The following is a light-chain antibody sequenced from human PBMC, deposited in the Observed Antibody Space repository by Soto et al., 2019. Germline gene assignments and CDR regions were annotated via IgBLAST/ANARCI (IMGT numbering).Light chain of an antibody. J-gene: IGKJ5*01. CDR3: QQSYSTPPT. Sequence: DIQVTQSPSSLSASVGDRVSITCRASQRIYNYLNWYQQKPGKAPKLLISAASTLQSGVPSRFSGSGSGTDFTLTISSLQLEDFTTYYCQQSYSTPPTFGQGTRLEIK. V-gene: IGKV1-39*01. CDR2: AAS. CDR1: QRIYNY.